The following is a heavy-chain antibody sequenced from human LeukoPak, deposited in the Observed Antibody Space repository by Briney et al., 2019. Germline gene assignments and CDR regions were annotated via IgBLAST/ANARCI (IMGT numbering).Heavy chain of an antibody. D-gene: IGHD1-14*01. CDR3: ARGPRNDP. J-gene: IGHJ5*02. V-gene: IGHV1-8*01. CDR1: GYPFTTWE. CDR2: VHPNGGNT. Sequence: GASVKVSCKTSGYPFTTWEINWVRQAAGQGLEWMGWVHPNGGNTAYAQKFQGRVTMTRDTSISTACMEPSGLTSDDTAVYFCARGPRNDPWGQGTLVTVSS.